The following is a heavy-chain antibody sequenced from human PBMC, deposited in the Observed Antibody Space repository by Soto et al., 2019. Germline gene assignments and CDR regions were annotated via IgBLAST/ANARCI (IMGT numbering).Heavy chain of an antibody. Sequence: QVQLVQSGAEVKKPGASVKVSCKASGHTFTSYDINWVRQATGQGLEWMGWMNPNSGNTGYAQKFQGRVTMTRNTSISTAYMELSSLRSEDTAVYYCARADYYDRSGYLLPCGYWGQGTLVTVSS. D-gene: IGHD3-22*01. J-gene: IGHJ4*02. CDR3: ARADYYDRSGYLLPCGY. CDR2: MNPNSGNT. V-gene: IGHV1-8*01. CDR1: GHTFTSYD.